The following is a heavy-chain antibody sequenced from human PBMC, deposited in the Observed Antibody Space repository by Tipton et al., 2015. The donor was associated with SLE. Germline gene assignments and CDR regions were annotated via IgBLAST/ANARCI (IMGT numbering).Heavy chain of an antibody. CDR2: IYHSGST. CDR3: ARLYCSGGSCYSHYYYGMDV. D-gene: IGHD2-15*01. V-gene: IGHV4-30-2*02. Sequence: RSLRLSCAVSGGSISSGGYSWSWIRQPPGKGLEWIGYIYHSGSTYYNPSLKSRVTISVDRSKNQFSLRLSSVTAADTAVYYCARLYCSGGSCYSHYYYGMDVWGQGTTVTVSS. CDR1: GGSISSGGYS. J-gene: IGHJ6*02.